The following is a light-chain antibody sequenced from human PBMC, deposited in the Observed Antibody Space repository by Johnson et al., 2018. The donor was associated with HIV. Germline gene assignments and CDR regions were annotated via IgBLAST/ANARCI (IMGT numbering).Light chain of an antibody. J-gene: IGLJ1*01. CDR3: GTWDSSLSVLYV. Sequence: QAVLTQPPSVYAAPGQKVTISCSGSSSNIGNNYVSWYQQLPGTAPKLLIYENNKRPSGIPDRFSGSKSGTSATLGITGLPTGDEADYYCGTWDSSLSVLYVFGTGTKVTVL. CDR1: SSNIGNNY. V-gene: IGLV1-51*02. CDR2: ENN.